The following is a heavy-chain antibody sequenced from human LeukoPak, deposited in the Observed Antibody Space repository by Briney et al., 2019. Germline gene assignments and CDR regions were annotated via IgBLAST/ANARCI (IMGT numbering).Heavy chain of an antibody. V-gene: IGHV3-21*01. CDR2: ISSSHTYT. D-gene: IGHD3-22*01. Sequence: GGSLRLSCAASGFTFSSYAMNWVRQAPGKGLEWVSSISSSHTYTYYADSVKGRFTISRDNAKNSLYLQMNSLRAEDTAVYYCARVAMIEVALGFYGMDVWSQGTTVTVSS. J-gene: IGHJ6*02. CDR1: GFTFSSYA. CDR3: ARVAMIEVALGFYGMDV.